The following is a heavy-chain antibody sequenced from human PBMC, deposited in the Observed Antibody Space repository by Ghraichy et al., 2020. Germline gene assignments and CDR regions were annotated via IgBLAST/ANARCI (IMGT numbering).Heavy chain of an antibody. CDR1: GYTFTSYA. CDR2: INAGNGNT. CDR3: ARVERESLSYPFDP. V-gene: IGHV1-3*01. Sequence: ASVKVSCKASGYTFTSYAMHWVRQAPGQRLEWMGWINAGNGNTKYSQKFQGRVTITRDTSASTAYVELSSLRSEDTAVYYCARVERESLSYPFDPWGQGTLVTVSS. J-gene: IGHJ5*02. D-gene: IGHD1-26*01.